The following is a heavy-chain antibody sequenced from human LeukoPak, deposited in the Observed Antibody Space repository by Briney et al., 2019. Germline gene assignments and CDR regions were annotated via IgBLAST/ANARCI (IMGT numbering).Heavy chain of an antibody. CDR2: IHYSGTT. Sequence: SETLSLTCTVSGASIDSGRYYWGWIRQPPGKGLEWIGSIHYSGTTHYNPSLKSRVTISIDTSNNQFSLKLSSVTAADTAVYYCAKSYYDYSTYYSYYFNLWGQGTLVTVSS. D-gene: IGHD3-22*01. CDR1: GASIDSGRYY. V-gene: IGHV4-39*01. CDR3: AKSYYDYSTYYSYYFNL. J-gene: IGHJ4*02.